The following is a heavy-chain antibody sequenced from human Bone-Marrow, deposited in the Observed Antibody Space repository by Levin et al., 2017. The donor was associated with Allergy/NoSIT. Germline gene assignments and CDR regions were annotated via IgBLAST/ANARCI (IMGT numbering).Heavy chain of an antibody. CDR1: GFSVGNSY. J-gene: IGHJ4*02. CDR2: VYASGVT. Sequence: GGSLRLSCVGSGFSVGNSYMSWVRQAPGKGLEWVSTVYASGVTYYADSVKGRFTISRDTSQNTLYLQMSGLRGEDTAVYFCARMSGPYYFDNWGRGTLVTVSS. D-gene: IGHD6-25*01. V-gene: IGHV3-53*01. CDR3: ARMSGPYYFDN.